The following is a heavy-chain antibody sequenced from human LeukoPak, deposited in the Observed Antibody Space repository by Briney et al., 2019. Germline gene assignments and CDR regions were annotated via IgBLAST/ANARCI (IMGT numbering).Heavy chain of an antibody. Sequence: GGSLRLSCVASGFTLRSYVMNWVRQAPGKGLEWVSYISSSSSTIYYADSVKGRFTISRDNAKNSLYLQMNSLRAEDTAVYYCARVDTGFDPWGQGTLVTVSS. CDR2: ISSSSSTI. D-gene: IGHD5-18*01. V-gene: IGHV3-48*01. J-gene: IGHJ5*02. CDR3: ARVDTGFDP. CDR1: GFTLRSYV.